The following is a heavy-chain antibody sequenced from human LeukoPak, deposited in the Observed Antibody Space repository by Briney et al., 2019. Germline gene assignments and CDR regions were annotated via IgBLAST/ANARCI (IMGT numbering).Heavy chain of an antibody. D-gene: IGHD6-13*01. V-gene: IGHV3-21*01. CDR2: ISSSSSYI. CDR1: GFTFSSYS. J-gene: IGHJ4*02. CDR3: ARHIATIAAAAVDY. Sequence: GGSLRLSCAASGFTFSSYSMNWVRHAPGKGLEWVSSISSSSSYIYYADSVKGRFTISRDNAKNSLYLQMNSLRAEDTAVYYCARHIATIAAAAVDYWGQRTLVTVFS.